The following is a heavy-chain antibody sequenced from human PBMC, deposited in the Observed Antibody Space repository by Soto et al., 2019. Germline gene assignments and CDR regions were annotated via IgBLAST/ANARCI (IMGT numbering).Heavy chain of an antibody. CDR1: GYTFTSYG. Sequence: QVQLVQSGAEVKKPGASVKVSCKASGYTFTSYGIIWVRQAPGQGLEWMGWISAYNGNTNYAQKLQGRVTMTTDTSTSTADMELRSLRSDDTAVYYCAREHFTYYYGSGSYYFDYWGQGTLVTVSS. V-gene: IGHV1-18*04. D-gene: IGHD3-10*01. CDR2: ISAYNGNT. CDR3: AREHFTYYYGSGSYYFDY. J-gene: IGHJ4*02.